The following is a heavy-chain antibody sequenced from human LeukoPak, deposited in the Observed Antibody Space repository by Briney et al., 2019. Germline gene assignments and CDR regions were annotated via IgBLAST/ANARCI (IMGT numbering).Heavy chain of an antibody. D-gene: IGHD6-6*01. CDR2: IKQDGSEK. CDR3: ARGPRYSSSSPYYYYYMDV. Sequence: GGSLRLSCAASGFTFSSYWMSWVRQAPGKGLEWVANIKQDGSEKYYVDSVKGRFTISRDNAKNSLYLQMNSLRAEDTAVYYCARGPRYSSSSPYYYYYMDVWGKGTTVTVSS. V-gene: IGHV3-7*01. CDR1: GFTFSSYW. J-gene: IGHJ6*03.